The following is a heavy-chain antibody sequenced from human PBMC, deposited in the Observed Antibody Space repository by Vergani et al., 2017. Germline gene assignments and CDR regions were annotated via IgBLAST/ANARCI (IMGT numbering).Heavy chain of an antibody. J-gene: IGHJ4*02. V-gene: IGHV4-30-4*08. CDR1: GGSISSGDYY. CDR3: ARSTDCYTPYFDF. D-gene: IGHD5-24*01. CDR2: IYYSGHN. Sequence: QVQLQESGPGLVKPSQTLSLTCTVSGGSISSGDYYWSWIRQPPGKGLEWIGYIYYSGHNYYNPSHKSRVTILVDTSKNKFSLKVISVTASDMAVYYCARSTDCYTPYFDFWGQGTLVTVSS.